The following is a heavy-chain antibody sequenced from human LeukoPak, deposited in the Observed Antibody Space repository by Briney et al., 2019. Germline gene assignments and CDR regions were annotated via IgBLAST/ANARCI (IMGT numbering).Heavy chain of an antibody. CDR1: GFTFSNYV. D-gene: IGHD5-18*01. V-gene: IGHV3-15*01. Sequence: PGGSLRLSCAASGFTFSNYVMSWVRQAPGKGLEWVGRIKSKTDGGTTDYAAPVKGRFTISRDDSKNTLYLQMNSLKTEDTAVYYCTTYTRNSYGTFGYWGQGTLVTVSS. CDR3: TTYTRNSYGTFGY. CDR2: IKSKTDGGTT. J-gene: IGHJ4*02.